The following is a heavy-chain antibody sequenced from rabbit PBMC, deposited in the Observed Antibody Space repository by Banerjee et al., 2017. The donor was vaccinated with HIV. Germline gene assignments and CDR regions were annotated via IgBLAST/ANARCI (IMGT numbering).Heavy chain of an antibody. V-gene: IGHV1S45*01. CDR3: ARDLVVVIGWNFNL. CDR2: INTNTGNT. CDR1: GFSFSSNA. D-gene: IGHD8-1*01. Sequence: QEQLEESGGDLVKPEGSLTLTCTASGFSFSSNAMCWVRQAPGKGPEWVGCINTNTGNTVYASWAKGPFTISKTSSTTVTLQMTSLTAADTATYFCARDLVVVIGWNFNLWGPGTLVTVS. J-gene: IGHJ4*01.